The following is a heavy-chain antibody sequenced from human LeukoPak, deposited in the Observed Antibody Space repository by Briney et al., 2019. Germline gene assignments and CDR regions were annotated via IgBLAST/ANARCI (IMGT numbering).Heavy chain of an antibody. CDR3: ARDKNGWYVSYYYGMDV. CDR2: INPNSGGT. Sequence: ASVKVSCKASGYTFTGYYMHWVRQAPGQGLEWMGWINPNSGGTNYAQKFQGRVTMTRDTSISTAYMELSRLRSDDTAVYYCARDKNGWYVSYYYGMDVWGQGTTVTVSS. V-gene: IGHV1-2*02. J-gene: IGHJ6*02. CDR1: GYTFTGYY. D-gene: IGHD6-19*01.